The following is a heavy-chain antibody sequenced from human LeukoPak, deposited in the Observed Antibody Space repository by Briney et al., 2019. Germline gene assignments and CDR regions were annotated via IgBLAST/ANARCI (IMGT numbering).Heavy chain of an antibody. Sequence: GGSLRLSCAASGFTFSTYWMSWVRQAPGKGLEWVAVIWYDGSNKYYADSVKGRFTISRENAKNTLYLQMDSLRGEDTAVYYCAREQYNSLYFDYWGQGTLVTVSS. CDR3: AREQYNSLYFDY. V-gene: IGHV3-33*08. J-gene: IGHJ4*02. CDR1: GFTFSTYW. D-gene: IGHD1-14*01. CDR2: IWYDGSNK.